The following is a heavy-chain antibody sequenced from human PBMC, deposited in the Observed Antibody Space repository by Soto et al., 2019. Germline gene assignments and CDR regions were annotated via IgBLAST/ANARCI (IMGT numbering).Heavy chain of an antibody. CDR2: IIPIFGTA. CDR1: GGTFSSYA. J-gene: IGHJ5*02. V-gene: IGHV1-69*12. Sequence: QVQLVQSGAEVKKPGSSVKVSCKASGGTFSSYAISWVRQAPGQGLEWMGGIIPIFGTANYAQKFQGRVSITEDESKRKAYMELSSLKSKETAVYYGARGEGCSGGSCGLNWFAPWGQGTLVTVSS. D-gene: IGHD2-15*01. CDR3: ARGEGCSGGSCGLNWFAP.